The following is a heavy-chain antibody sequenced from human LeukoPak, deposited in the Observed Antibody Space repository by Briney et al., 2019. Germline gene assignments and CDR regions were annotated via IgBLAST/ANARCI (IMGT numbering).Heavy chain of an antibody. Sequence: SETLSLTCTVSGGSISSYYWSWIWQPPGKGLEWIGYIYYSGSTNYNPSLKSRVTISVDTSKNQFSLKLSSVTAADTAVYYCARIPSSGWSLPPHFDYWGQGTLVTVSS. CDR1: GGSISSYY. D-gene: IGHD6-19*01. J-gene: IGHJ4*02. CDR3: ARIPSSGWSLPPHFDY. V-gene: IGHV4-59*01. CDR2: IYYSGST.